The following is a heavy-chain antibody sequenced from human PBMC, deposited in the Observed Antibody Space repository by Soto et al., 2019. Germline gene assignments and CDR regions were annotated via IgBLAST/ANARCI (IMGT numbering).Heavy chain of an antibody. Sequence: PGGSLRLSCAASGFTFSSYEINWVRQAPGKGLEWVSYISSSGSTIYYADSVKGRFTISRDNAKNSLYLQMNSLRAEDTAVYYCARDGVVNPYWGQGTLVTVSS. CDR1: GFTFSSYE. CDR2: ISSSGSTI. J-gene: IGHJ4*02. V-gene: IGHV3-48*03. D-gene: IGHD3-3*01. CDR3: ARDGVVNPY.